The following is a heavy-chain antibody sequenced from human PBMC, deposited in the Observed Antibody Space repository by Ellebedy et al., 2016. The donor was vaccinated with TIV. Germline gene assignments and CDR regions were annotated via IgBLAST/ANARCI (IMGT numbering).Heavy chain of an antibody. CDR1: GGSIGAYY. Sequence: MPSETLSLTCTVSGGSIGAYYWSWIRQPPGKGLEWIGYIYSSGSTYYNPSLRSRVTISVDTSKNQFSLKLNSMTAADTAVYYCARGIDYWGQGTLVTVSS. CDR3: ARGIDY. CDR2: IYSSGST. V-gene: IGHV4-30-4*01. J-gene: IGHJ4*02.